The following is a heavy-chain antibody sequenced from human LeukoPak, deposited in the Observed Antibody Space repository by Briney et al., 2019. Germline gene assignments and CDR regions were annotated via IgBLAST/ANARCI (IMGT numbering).Heavy chain of an antibody. V-gene: IGHV4-39*07. D-gene: IGHD3-10*01. CDR1: GGSISSSIVY. Sequence: PSETLSLTCTVSGGSISSSIVYWAWVRQPPGKGLGWIGIVYYSGSTYSNPSLKSRVTISVDTTKNPFSLKLSSVTAADTAVYYCARGGRGADAFNIWGQGRMATVSS. CDR2: VYYSGST. CDR3: ARGGRGADAFNI. J-gene: IGHJ3*02.